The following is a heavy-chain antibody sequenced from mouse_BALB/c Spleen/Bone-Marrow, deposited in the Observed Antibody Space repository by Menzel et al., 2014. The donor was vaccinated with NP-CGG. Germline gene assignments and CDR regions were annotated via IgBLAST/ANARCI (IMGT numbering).Heavy chain of an antibody. Sequence: QVQLKHSGAELVKPGASVKLSCKASGYSFTNYYMYWVKRRPGQGLEWIGEINPSNGGTNFNEKFKNKATLTVDKSSSTAYMQLSSLTSEDSAVYYCTRSNYGYWYFDVWGAGTTATVSS. CDR2: INPSNGGT. J-gene: IGHJ1*01. CDR1: GYSFTNYY. D-gene: IGHD1-1*01. V-gene: IGHV1S81*02. CDR3: TRSNYGYWYFDV.